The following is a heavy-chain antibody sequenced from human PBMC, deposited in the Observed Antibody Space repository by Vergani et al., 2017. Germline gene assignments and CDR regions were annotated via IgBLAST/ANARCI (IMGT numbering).Heavy chain of an antibody. CDR2: IYYTGNT. CDR3: ARGGTTGDRSKYYYYYMDV. D-gene: IGHD7-27*01. J-gene: IGHJ6*03. V-gene: IGHV4-61*10. Sequence: QVQLQESGPGLVKPSETLSLTCTVSGGSVSSGNYYWSWIRQPAGKGLEWIGSIYYTGNTNYNPSLKSRVSLSVDTSKNQFSLKLSSVTAADTAVYYCARGGTTGDRSKYYYYYMDVWGKGTTVTVSS. CDR1: GGSVSSGNYY.